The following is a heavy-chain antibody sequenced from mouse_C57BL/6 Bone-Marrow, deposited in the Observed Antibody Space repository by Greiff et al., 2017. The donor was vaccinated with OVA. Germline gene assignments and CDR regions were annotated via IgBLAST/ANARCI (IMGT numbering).Heavy chain of an antibody. Sequence: QVQLQQSGAELVKPGASVKISCKASGYAFSSYWMNWVKQRPGKGLEWIGQIYPGDGDTNYNGKFKGKATLTADTSSSTAYMQLSSLTSEDSAVYFCARGGYYGNYYAMDYWGQGTSVTVSS. V-gene: IGHV1-80*01. D-gene: IGHD2-1*01. CDR1: GYAFSSYW. J-gene: IGHJ4*01. CDR3: ARGGYYGNYYAMDY. CDR2: IYPGDGDT.